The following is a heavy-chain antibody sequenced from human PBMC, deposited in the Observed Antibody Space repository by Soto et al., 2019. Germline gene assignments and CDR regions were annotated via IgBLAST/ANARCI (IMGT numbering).Heavy chain of an antibody. CDR2: IIPIFGAS. Sequence: QVHLVQSGAEMKKPGSSVRVSCEASGGTFSTSGFGWVRQAPGQGLEWMGGIIPIFGASNYAPKFQGRITISADESTSTSYLEMSGLKSEDTATYYCARDTRSGWAHDAFDVWGPGTLIIVSS. CDR3: ARDTRSGWAHDAFDV. CDR1: GGTFSTSG. V-gene: IGHV1-69*01. J-gene: IGHJ3*01. D-gene: IGHD3-22*01.